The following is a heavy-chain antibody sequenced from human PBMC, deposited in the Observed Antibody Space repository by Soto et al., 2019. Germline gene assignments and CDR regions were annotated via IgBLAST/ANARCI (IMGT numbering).Heavy chain of an antibody. CDR1: GYTLTELS. CDR2: FDPEDGET. Sequence: ASVKVSCKVSGYTLTELSMHWVRQAPGKGRGWMGGFDPEDGETIYAQKFQGRATMTEDTSTDTAYMELSSLRSEDTAVYYCATAPSGSYYYWGQGTRVTVSS. CDR3: ATAPSGSYYY. V-gene: IGHV1-24*01. D-gene: IGHD1-26*01. J-gene: IGHJ4*02.